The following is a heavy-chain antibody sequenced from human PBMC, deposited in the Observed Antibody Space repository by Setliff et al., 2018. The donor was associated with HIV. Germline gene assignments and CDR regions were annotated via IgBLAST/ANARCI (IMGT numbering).Heavy chain of an antibody. CDR2: INKDTGDA. CDR3: ARLFGTPPVYVYYMDV. CDR1: GYRFSTNA. V-gene: IGHV7-4-1*01. J-gene: IGHJ6*03. Sequence: ASVKVSCKVSGYRFSTNALTWVRQAPGQALEWLGWINKDTGDATYAQGFKGRFAFSLDSSVSTAHLQIGNLKTEDSAVYYCARLFGTPPVYVYYMDVWG. D-gene: IGHD2-8*01.